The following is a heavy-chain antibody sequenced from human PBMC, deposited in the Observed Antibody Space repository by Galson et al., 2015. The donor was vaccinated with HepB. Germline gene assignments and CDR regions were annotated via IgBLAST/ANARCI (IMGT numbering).Heavy chain of an antibody. Sequence: SLRLSCAASGFTFSSYGMHWVRQAPGKGLEWVAVIWYDGSNKYYADSVKGRFTISRDNSKNTLYLQMNSLRAEDTAVYYCARDNDYSNYEGGYYYYMDVWGKGTTVTVSS. V-gene: IGHV3-33*01. D-gene: IGHD4-11*01. J-gene: IGHJ6*03. CDR2: IWYDGSNK. CDR3: ARDNDYSNYEGGYYYYMDV. CDR1: GFTFSSYG.